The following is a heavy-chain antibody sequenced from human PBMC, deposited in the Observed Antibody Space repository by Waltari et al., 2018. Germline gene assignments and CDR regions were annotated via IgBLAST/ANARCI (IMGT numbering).Heavy chain of an antibody. Sequence: QVQLVESGGGVVQPGRCLRLSCAASGFTFSSYGMHRGRQAAGKGLEWGAVISYDGSNKYYADSVKGRFTISRDNSKNTLYLQMNSLRAEDTAVYYCAKPYYYDSSGYYYNAFDIWGQGTMVTVSS. CDR2: ISYDGSNK. D-gene: IGHD3-22*01. CDR1: GFTFSSYG. CDR3: AKPYYYDSSGYYYNAFDI. V-gene: IGHV3-30*18. J-gene: IGHJ3*02.